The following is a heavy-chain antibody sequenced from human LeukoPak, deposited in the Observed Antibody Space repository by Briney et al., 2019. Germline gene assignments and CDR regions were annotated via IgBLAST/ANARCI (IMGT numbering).Heavy chain of an antibody. CDR3: AREGLGYCTNGVCSGGNWFDP. V-gene: IGHV3-11*04. J-gene: IGHJ5*02. Sequence: GGSLRLSCAASEFTFSDYYMTWIRQAPGKGLEWLSHISSTGTTKYYADSVKGRFTISRDNAKNSLYLQMNSLRAEDTAVYYCAREGLGYCTNGVCSGGNWFDPWGQGTLVTVSS. D-gene: IGHD2-8*01. CDR1: EFTFSDYY. CDR2: ISSTGTTK.